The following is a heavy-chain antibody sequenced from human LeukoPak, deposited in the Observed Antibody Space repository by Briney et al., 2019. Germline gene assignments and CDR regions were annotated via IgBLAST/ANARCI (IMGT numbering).Heavy chain of an antibody. J-gene: IGHJ6*03. V-gene: IGHV4-59*01. Sequence: PSETLSLTCTVSGGSISSYYWSWIRQPPGKGLEWIGYIYYSGSTNYNPSLKSRVTISVDTSKNQFSLKLSSVTAADTAVYYCARTPGRYFDWLLSDYYYYYYMDVWGKGTTVTISS. D-gene: IGHD3-9*01. CDR1: GGSISSYY. CDR2: IYYSGST. CDR3: ARTPGRYFDWLLSDYYYYYYMDV.